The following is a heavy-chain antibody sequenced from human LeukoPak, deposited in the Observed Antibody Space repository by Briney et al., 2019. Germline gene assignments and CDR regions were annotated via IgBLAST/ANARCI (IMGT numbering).Heavy chain of an antibody. CDR1: GFTFSDYY. J-gene: IGHJ6*03. D-gene: IGHD4-17*01. CDR3: ARDYTVTTSYYYYMDV. Sequence: PGGSLRLSCAASGFTFSDYYMSWIRQAPGKGLEWVSYISSSGSTIYYADSVKGRFTISRDNAKNSLYLQMNSLRVEDTAVYYCARDYTVTTSYYYYMDVWGKGTTVTISS. V-gene: IGHV3-11*01. CDR2: ISSSGSTI.